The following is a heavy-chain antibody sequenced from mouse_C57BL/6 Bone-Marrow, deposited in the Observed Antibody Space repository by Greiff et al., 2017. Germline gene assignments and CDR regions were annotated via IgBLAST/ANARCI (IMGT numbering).Heavy chain of an antibody. CDR3: ARDLRYYGSRKAY. D-gene: IGHD1-1*01. V-gene: IGHV3-6*01. CDR2: ISYDGSN. Sequence: EVQLQESGPGLVKPSQSLSLTCSVTGYSITSGYYWNWIRQFPGNKLEWMGYISYDGSNNYNPSLKNRISITRDTSKNQFFLKLNSVTTEDTATYYCARDLRYYGSRKAYWGQGTLVTVSA. J-gene: IGHJ3*01. CDR1: GYSITSGYY.